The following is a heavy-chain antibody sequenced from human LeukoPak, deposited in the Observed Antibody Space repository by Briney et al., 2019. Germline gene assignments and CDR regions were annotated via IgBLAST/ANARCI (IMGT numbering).Heavy chain of an antibody. CDR2: IIPIFGTA. J-gene: IGHJ4*02. CDR1: GYTFTSYG. D-gene: IGHD2-21*02. Sequence: SVKVSCKASGYTFTSYGISWVRQAPGQGLEWMGGIIPIFGTANYAQKFQGRVTITADESTSTAYMELSSLRSEDTAVYYCARVKDDCGGDCYSMFDYWGQGTLVTVSS. V-gene: IGHV1-69*13. CDR3: ARVKDDCGGDCYSMFDY.